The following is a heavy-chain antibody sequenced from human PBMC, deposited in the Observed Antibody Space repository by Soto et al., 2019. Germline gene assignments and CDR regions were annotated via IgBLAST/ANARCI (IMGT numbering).Heavy chain of an antibody. V-gene: IGHV4-4*02. CDR2: IYHYGGT. CDR3: AREKGAGTYMGFDY. CDR1: GGSISTHNW. D-gene: IGHD3-10*01. J-gene: IGHJ4*02. Sequence: QVQLQESGPGLVEPSGTLSLTCGVSGGSISTHNWWSWVRQSPGRGLEWIGEIYHYGGTNYNPSLKSRVTMSVYKSKNQFSLELTSVTAADTAVYYCAREKGAGTYMGFDYWGQGTLVTVSS.